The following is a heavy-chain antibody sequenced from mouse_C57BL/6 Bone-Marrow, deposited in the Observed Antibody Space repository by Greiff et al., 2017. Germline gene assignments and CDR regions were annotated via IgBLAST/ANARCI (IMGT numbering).Heavy chain of an antibody. D-gene: IGHD1-1*01. J-gene: IGHJ4*01. CDR3: ARGATVANYYAIDY. CDR1: GYTFTSYW. Sequence: VQLQQPGAELVKPGASVKLSCKASGYTFTSYWMHWVKQRPGRSLEWIGRINPNSGGTKSNEKFKSKATLTVDKPSSTAYMQLSRLTSADSAVYYCARGATVANYYAIDYWGQGTSVTVSS. CDR2: INPNSGGT. V-gene: IGHV1-72*01.